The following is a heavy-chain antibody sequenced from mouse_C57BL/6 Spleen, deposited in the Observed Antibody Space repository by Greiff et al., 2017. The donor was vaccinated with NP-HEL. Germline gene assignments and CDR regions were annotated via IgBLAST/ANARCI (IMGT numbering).Heavy chain of an antibody. CDR1: GFTFSDYY. D-gene: IGHD2-4*01. CDR3: ARLLYYDYDGAYAMDY. V-gene: IGHV5-12*01. J-gene: IGHJ4*01. CDR2: ISNGGGST. Sequence: EVQLVESGGGLVQPGGSLKLSCAASGFTFSDYYMYWVRQTPEKRLEWVAYISNGGGSTYYPDTVKGRFTISRDNAKNTLYLQMSRLKSEDTAMYYCARLLYYDYDGAYAMDYWGQGTSVTVSS.